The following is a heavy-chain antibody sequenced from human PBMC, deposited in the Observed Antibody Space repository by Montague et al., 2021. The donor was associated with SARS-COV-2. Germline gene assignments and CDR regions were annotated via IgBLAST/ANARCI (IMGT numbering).Heavy chain of an antibody. J-gene: IGHJ4*02. CDR1: GGSISSGSY. CDR3: ASVISAVAGANFYFDY. D-gene: IGHD4/OR15-4a*01. CDR2: SDHSGIT. Sequence: SETLSLTCTVSGGSISSGSYWGCIRQPPGKGLEWIGTSDHSGITYYSPSLKSRGTISLDTSKNQFSLNLDSVTASDTSMYYCASVISAVAGANFYFDYWGQGTLVTVSS. V-gene: IGHV4-38-2*02.